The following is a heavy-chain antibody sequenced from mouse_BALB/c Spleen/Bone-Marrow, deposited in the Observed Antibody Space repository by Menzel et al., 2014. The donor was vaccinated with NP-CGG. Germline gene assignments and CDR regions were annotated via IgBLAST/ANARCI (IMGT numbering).Heavy chain of an antibody. CDR1: GFTFTDYY. J-gene: IGHJ1*01. D-gene: IGHD2-1*01. CDR2: IRNKANGYTT. V-gene: IGHV7-3*02. Sequence: EVQGVESGGGLVQPGSSLSLSCATSGFTFTDYYMSWVRQPPGKALEWLGFIRNKANGYTTEYSASVKGRFTVSRDNSQSILYLQMNTLRAEDSATDYCARDIKVNYNWYFDFWGAGTTVTVSS. CDR3: ARDIKVNYNWYFDF.